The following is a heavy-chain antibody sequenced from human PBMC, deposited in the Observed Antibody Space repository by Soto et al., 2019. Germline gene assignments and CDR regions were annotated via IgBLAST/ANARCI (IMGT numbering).Heavy chain of an antibody. J-gene: IGHJ6*02. Sequence: GGSLRLSCAASGFTFSSYGMHWVRQAPGKGLEWVAVIWYDGSNKYYAGSVKGRFTISRDNSKNTLYLQMNSLRAEDTAVYYCARAALGYSSSSGDYGMDVWGQGTTVTVSS. CDR1: GFTFSSYG. D-gene: IGHD6-6*01. CDR2: IWYDGSNK. V-gene: IGHV3-33*01. CDR3: ARAALGYSSSSGDYGMDV.